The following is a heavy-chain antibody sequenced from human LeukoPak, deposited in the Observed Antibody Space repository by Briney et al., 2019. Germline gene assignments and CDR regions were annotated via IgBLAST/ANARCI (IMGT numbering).Heavy chain of an antibody. J-gene: IGHJ6*02. V-gene: IGHV3-23*01. Sequence: GGSLRLTCAASGFNFSRYAMSWVRQAPGKGLEWVSGISGSGGRTYYADSVKGRFTISRDNSKNTLYLQVNSLRAEDTAVYYCAKVRTYFYHGLDVWGQGTTVTVSS. CDR1: GFNFSRYA. CDR2: ISGSGGRT. D-gene: IGHD1-14*01. CDR3: AKVRTYFYHGLDV.